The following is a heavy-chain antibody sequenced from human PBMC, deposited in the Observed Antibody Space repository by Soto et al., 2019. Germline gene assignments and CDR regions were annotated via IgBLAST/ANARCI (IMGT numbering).Heavy chain of an antibody. Sequence: QLQLQESGPGLVKPSETLSLTCTVSGGSISSSSYYWGWIRQPPGKGLEWIGSIYYSGSTYYNPSLKSRVTISVDTSKNQFSLKLSSVTAADTAVYYCARHPGFFKQLVFDYWGQGTLVTVSS. D-gene: IGHD6-6*01. V-gene: IGHV4-39*01. CDR2: IYYSGST. J-gene: IGHJ4*02. CDR3: ARHPGFFKQLVFDY. CDR1: GGSISSSSYY.